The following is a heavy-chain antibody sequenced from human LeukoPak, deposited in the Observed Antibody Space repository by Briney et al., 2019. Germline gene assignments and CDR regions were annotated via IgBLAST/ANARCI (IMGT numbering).Heavy chain of an antibody. D-gene: IGHD1-26*01. J-gene: IGHJ4*02. CDR2: ISSSSSTI. CDR1: GFTFSSYA. Sequence: QPGGSLRLSCAASGFTFSSYAMSWVRQAPGKGLEWVSYISSSSSTIFYADSVKGRFTISRDNAKNSLYLQMNSLRAEDTAVYYCARDSTRGSYAAGIDYWGQGTLVTVSS. V-gene: IGHV3-48*01. CDR3: ARDSTRGSYAAGIDY.